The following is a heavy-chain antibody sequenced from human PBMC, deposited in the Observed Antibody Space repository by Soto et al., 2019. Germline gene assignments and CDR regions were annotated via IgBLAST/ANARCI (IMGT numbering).Heavy chain of an antibody. V-gene: IGHV1-46*03. CDR1: GYTFTSYY. Sequence: QVQLVQSGAEVKKPGASVKVSCKASGYTFTSYYMHWVRQAPGQGLEWMGIINPSGGSTSYAQKFRGRVTMTRDTSTSTVYMELSSLRSEDTAVYYCARSGDAEYSGYPADYWGQGTLVTVSS. D-gene: IGHD5-12*01. J-gene: IGHJ4*02. CDR2: INPSGGST. CDR3: ARSGDAEYSGYPADY.